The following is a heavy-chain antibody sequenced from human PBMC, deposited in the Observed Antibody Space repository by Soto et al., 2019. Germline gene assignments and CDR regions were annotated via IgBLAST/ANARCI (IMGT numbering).Heavy chain of an antibody. CDR2: INPSGGST. Sequence: ASVKVSCKASGYTFTSYYMHWVRQAPGQGLEWMGIINPSGGSTSYAQKFQGRVTMTRDTSTSSLYMELSSLRSEDTAVYYCAIYFLEMQRGAFDYRGHGTPVTVSS. D-gene: IGHD3-9*01. CDR1: GYTFTSYY. J-gene: IGHJ4*01. CDR3: AIYFLEMQRGAFDY. V-gene: IGHV1-46*03.